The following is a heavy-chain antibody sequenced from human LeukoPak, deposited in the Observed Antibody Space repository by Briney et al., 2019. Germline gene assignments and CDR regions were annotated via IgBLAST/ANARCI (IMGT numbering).Heavy chain of an antibody. V-gene: IGHV4-30-4*01. CDR2: IYYSGST. Sequence: SETLSLTCTVSGGSISSGDYYWSWIRQPPGKGLEWIGYIYYSGSTYYNPSLKSRVTISVDTSKNQFSLELSSVTAADTAVYYCARAYGSGRVGYWGQGTLVTVSS. CDR1: GGSISSGDYY. CDR3: ARAYGSGRVGY. D-gene: IGHD3-10*01. J-gene: IGHJ4*02.